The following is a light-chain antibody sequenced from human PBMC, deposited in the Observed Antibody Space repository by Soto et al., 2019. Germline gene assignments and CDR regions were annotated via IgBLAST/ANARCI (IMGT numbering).Light chain of an antibody. J-gene: IGKJ1*01. V-gene: IGKV3-11*01. CDR1: QSVSSY. Sequence: EVVLTQSPATLSLSPGERATLSCRASQSVSSYLAWYQQKPGQAPRLLIYDASNRATGIPARFSGSGSGTDFTLTISRLEPEDFAVYYCQQRSNWQRTFGQGTKV. CDR2: DAS. CDR3: QQRSNWQRT.